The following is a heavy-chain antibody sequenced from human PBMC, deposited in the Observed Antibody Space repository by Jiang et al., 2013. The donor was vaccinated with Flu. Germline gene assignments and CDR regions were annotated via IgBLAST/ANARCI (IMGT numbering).Heavy chain of an antibody. D-gene: IGHD2-2*01. Sequence: EVKKPGASVKVSCKASGYTFTSYGISWVRQAPGQGLEWMGWISAYNGNTNYAQKLQGRVTMTTDTSTSTAYMELRSLRSDDTAVYYCARMEWDVVVPAAILWFDPWGQGTLVTVSS. J-gene: IGHJ5*02. CDR2: ISAYNGNT. CDR3: ARMEWDVVVPAAILWFDP. CDR1: GYTFTSYG. V-gene: IGHV1-18*01.